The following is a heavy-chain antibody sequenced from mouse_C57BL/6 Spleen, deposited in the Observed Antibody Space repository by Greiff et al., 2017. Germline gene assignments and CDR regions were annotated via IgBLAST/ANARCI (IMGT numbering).Heavy chain of an antibody. D-gene: IGHD2-3*01. V-gene: IGHV1-61*01. CDR2: IYPSDSET. CDR3: ARAIYVGYYYWYFDV. Sequence: VQLQQPGAELVRPGSSVKLSCKASGYTFTSYWMDWVKQRPGQGLEWIGNIYPSDSETHYNQKFKDKATLTVDKSSSTAYMQLSSLTSEDSAVYYCARAIYVGYYYWYFDVWGTGTTVTVSS. CDR1: GYTFTSYW. J-gene: IGHJ1*03.